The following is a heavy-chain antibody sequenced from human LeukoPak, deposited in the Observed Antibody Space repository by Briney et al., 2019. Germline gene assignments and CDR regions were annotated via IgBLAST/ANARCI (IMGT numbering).Heavy chain of an antibody. J-gene: IGHJ6*03. V-gene: IGHV3-7*01. D-gene: IGHD3-10*01. CDR3: ASTQLQVRGVMYYYYYMDV. CDR1: GFTFSDYY. CDR2: IKQDGSEK. Sequence: GGSLRLSCAASGFTFSDYYMSWIRQAPGKGLEWVANIKQDGSEKYYVDSVKGRFTISRDNAKNSLYLQMNSLRAEDTAVYYCASTQLQVRGVMYYYYYMDVWGKGTTVTVSS.